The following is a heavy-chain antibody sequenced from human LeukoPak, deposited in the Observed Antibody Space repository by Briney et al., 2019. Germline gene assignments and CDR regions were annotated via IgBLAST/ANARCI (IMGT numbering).Heavy chain of an antibody. V-gene: IGHV4-31*03. D-gene: IGHD1-14*01. Sequence: SQTLSLTCTVSGGSISSGGYYSSWIRQHPGKGLEWIGYIYYSGSTYYNPSLKSRVTISVDTSKNQFSLKLSSVTAADTAVYYCARTNRVNYGMDVWGQGTTVTVSS. CDR1: GGSISSGGYY. J-gene: IGHJ6*02. CDR2: IYYSGST. CDR3: ARTNRVNYGMDV.